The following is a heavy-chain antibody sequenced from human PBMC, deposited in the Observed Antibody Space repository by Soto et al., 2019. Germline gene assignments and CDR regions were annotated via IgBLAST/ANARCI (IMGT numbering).Heavy chain of an antibody. V-gene: IGHV4-39*01. CDR3: DV. Sequence: SETLSLTCTVSGGSISSSSCHWGWIRQPPGKGLEWIASIKYSGTTFYNPSLKSRVTLSEDTAVYYCARVPKRWLQLNYYYYGMDVWGQGTTVTVSS. CDR2: IKYSGTT. CDR1: GGSISSSSCH. D-gene: IGHD5-12*01. J-gene: IGHJ6*02.